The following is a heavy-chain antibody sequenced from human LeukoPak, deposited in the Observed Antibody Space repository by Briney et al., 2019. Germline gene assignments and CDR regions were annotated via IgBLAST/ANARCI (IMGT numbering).Heavy chain of an antibody. CDR2: VSKDGNTK. CDR3: ARGIQPPKYYGSGSDTFDI. D-gene: IGHD3-10*01. CDR1: GFTFSTYA. V-gene: IGHV3-30*04. J-gene: IGHJ3*02. Sequence: TGGSPRLSCVASGFTFSTYAIHWVRQAPGKGLEWVAVVSKDGNTKYYADSVKGRFTISRDNSKNTLYLQMNSLRAEDTSVYYCARGIQPPKYYGSGSDTFDIWGQGTMVTVSS.